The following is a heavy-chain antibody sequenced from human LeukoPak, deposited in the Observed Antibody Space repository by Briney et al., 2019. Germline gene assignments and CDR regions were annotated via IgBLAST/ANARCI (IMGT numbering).Heavy chain of an antibody. V-gene: IGHV4-34*01. J-gene: IGHJ5*02. CDR2: VNHSGST. Sequence: SEILSLTCAAYGGSFSDYYWIWIRQPPRKGLEWLGEVNHSGSTSFHPSLKSRVTISVDTSTNQFSLKLSSVTAADTAVYYCARGLAAAGSGTWFDPWGQGTLVTVSS. D-gene: IGHD6-13*01. CDR1: GGSFSDYY. CDR3: ARGLAAAGSGTWFDP.